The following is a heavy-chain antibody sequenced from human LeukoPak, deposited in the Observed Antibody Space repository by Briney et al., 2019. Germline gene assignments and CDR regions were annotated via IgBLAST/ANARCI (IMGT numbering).Heavy chain of an antibody. J-gene: IGHJ3*01. D-gene: IGHD3-16*01. Sequence: PSETLSLTCTVSGGSISSSSFYWGWLRQPPGKGLEWIGSIYYSGRTYYNPSLKSRVTISVDTSKNEFSLRLSSVTAADTAVYYCAHFRGGAFDFWGRGTMVTVSS. V-gene: IGHV4-39*01. CDR2: IYYSGRT. CDR3: AHFRGGAFDF. CDR1: GGSISSSSFY.